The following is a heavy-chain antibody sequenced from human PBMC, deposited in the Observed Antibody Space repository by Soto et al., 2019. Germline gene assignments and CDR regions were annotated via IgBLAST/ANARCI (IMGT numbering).Heavy chain of an antibody. CDR3: ARVSYYGSGSYSTYGMDV. Sequence: SETLSLTCAGYGGSFSGYYWSWIRQPPGKGLEWIGEINHSGSTNYNPSLKSRVTISVDTSKNQFSLKLSSVTAADTAVYYCARVSYYGSGSYSTYGMDVWGQGTTVTVSS. CDR1: GGSFSGYY. D-gene: IGHD3-10*01. J-gene: IGHJ6*02. V-gene: IGHV4-34*01. CDR2: INHSGST.